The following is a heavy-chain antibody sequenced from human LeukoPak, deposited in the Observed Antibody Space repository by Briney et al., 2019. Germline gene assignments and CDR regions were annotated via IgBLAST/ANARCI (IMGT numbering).Heavy chain of an antibody. CDR3: ARDRRISSWYRNY. CDR2: ISSSSSTI. CDR1: GFTFSSYS. Sequence: GGSLRLSCAAFGFTFSSYSMNWVRQAPGKGLEWVSYISSSSSTIYYADSVKGRFTISRDNAKNSLYLQMNSLRAEDTAVYYCARDRRISSWYRNYWGQGALVTVSS. J-gene: IGHJ4*02. D-gene: IGHD6-13*01. V-gene: IGHV3-48*04.